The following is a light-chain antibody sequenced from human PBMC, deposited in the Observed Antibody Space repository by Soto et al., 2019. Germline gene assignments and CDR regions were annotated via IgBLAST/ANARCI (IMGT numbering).Light chain of an antibody. Sequence: DIQMTQSPSSLSASVGDTVTITCRANQSISTYLNWYQQKPGKAPKVLIYVASDLQSGVPSRFSGGGSGTDFTLTISSLQLEDFATYYCQQGYRTPWTFGQGTKVETK. J-gene: IGKJ1*01. CDR3: QQGYRTPWT. CDR1: QSISTY. V-gene: IGKV1-39*01. CDR2: VAS.